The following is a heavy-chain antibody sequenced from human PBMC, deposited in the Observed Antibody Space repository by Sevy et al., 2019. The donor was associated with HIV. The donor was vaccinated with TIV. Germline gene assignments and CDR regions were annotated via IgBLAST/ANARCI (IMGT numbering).Heavy chain of an antibody. D-gene: IGHD4-17*01. V-gene: IGHV3-11*01. Sequence: GGSLRLSCAASGFTLSDYYMSWIRQAPGKGLEWVSYISGSGSTIYYADSVKGRFTISRDNAKNSLSLLMNSLRAEDTAVYFCARDHVKDGDLGDYYYYAMDVWGQGTTVTVSS. CDR2: ISGSGSTI. CDR3: ARDHVKDGDLGDYYYYAMDV. CDR1: GFTLSDYY. J-gene: IGHJ6*02.